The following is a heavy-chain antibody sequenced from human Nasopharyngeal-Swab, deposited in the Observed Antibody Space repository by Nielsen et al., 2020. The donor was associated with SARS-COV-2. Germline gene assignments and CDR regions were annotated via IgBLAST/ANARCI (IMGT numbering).Heavy chain of an antibody. CDR2: VSHSGST. CDR3: ARAGDLTAYYSYYMGV. D-gene: IGHD2-21*02. Sequence: SETLSLTCAVYGGSFSGYYWSWIRQPPGKGLEWIGEVSHSGSTHYNPSLKSRVTISVDTSNNQFSLKLSSVTAADTALYYCARAGDLTAYYSYYMGVWGNGTTVTVSS. CDR1: GGSFSGYY. J-gene: IGHJ6*03. V-gene: IGHV4-34*01.